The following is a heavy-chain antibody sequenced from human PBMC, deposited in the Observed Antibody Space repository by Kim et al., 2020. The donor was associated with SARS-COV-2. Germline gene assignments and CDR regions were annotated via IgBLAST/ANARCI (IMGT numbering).Heavy chain of an antibody. CDR3: ARERITIFGVVTDYYYYGMDV. J-gene: IGHJ6*02. CDR1: GGTFSSYA. Sequence: SVKVSCKASGGTFSSYAISWVRQAPGQGLEWMGGIIPIFGTANYAQKFQGRVTITADESTSTAYMELSSLRSEDTAVYYCARERITIFGVVTDYYYYGMDVWGQGTTVTVSS. V-gene: IGHV1-69*13. CDR2: IIPIFGTA. D-gene: IGHD3-3*01.